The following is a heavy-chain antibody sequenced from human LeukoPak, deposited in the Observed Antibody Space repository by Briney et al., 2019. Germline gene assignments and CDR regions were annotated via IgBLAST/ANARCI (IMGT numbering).Heavy chain of an antibody. CDR1: GSISSYY. J-gene: IGHJ3*02. CDR3: ARQKCTSTSCLTKNAFDI. Sequence: SEALSLTCTVSGSISSYYWSWIRQPPGKGLEWIGYIYTSGSTNYNPSLKSRVTISVDTSKNQFSLDLSSVTAADTAVYYCARQKCTSTSCLTKNAFDIWGQGTMVTVSS. D-gene: IGHD2-2*01. V-gene: IGHV4-4*09. CDR2: IYTSGST.